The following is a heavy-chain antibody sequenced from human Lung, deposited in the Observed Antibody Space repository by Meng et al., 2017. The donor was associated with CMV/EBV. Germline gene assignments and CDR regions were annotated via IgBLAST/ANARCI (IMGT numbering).Heavy chain of an antibody. J-gene: IGHJ4*02. CDR1: GFTFSSYS. Sequence: GGSLRLSXAASGFTFSSYSMNWVRQAPGEGLEWVSSISSSSSYIYYADSVKGRFTISRDNAKNSLYLQMNSLRAEDTAVYYCARGSSSSWYEGSYYFDYWGQGTLVTVSS. CDR2: ISSSSSYI. CDR3: ARGSSSSWYEGSYYFDY. V-gene: IGHV3-21*01. D-gene: IGHD6-13*01.